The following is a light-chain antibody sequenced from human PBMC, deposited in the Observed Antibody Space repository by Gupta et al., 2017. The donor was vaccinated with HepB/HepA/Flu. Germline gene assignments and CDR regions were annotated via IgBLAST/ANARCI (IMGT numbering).Light chain of an antibody. CDR1: QSIGSW. J-gene: IGKJ1*01. V-gene: IGKV1-5*03. CDR3: QQDNAFHT. CDR2: KAS. Sequence: DIQMTQSPSTLSASIGDKITITCRASQSIGSWLAWYQQTPGKAPKLLIYKASSLQSAVPSRFSGSGSGTEFTLTISSLQPDDFATYYFQQDNAFHTFGQGTKVEIK.